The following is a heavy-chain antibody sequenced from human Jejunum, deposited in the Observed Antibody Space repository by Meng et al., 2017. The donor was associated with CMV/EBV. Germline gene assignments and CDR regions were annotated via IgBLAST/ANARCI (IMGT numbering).Heavy chain of an antibody. CDR3: ARLEMVLVPPSILIDS. J-gene: IGHJ4*02. CDR1: LKTNRVG. Sequence: LKTNRVGVAWISQPPGKALEWLAHIYWNDDKRYSPFLKSRLSITKDTSKNQVVLTMTNMDPVDTATYYCARLEMVLVPPSILIDSWGQGTLVTVSS. V-gene: IGHV2-5*01. CDR2: IYWNDDK. D-gene: IGHD5-24*01.